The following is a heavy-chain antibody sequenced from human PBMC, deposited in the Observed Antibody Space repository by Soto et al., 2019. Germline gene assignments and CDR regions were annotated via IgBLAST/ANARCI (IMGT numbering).Heavy chain of an antibody. CDR3: ARDVGSSSWYGSRYYYGMDV. CDR2: IKQDGSEK. V-gene: IGHV3-7*01. D-gene: IGHD6-13*01. Sequence: GESLKISCAASGFTFSSYWMSWVRQAPGKGLEWVANIKQDGSEKYCVDSVKGRLTISRDNAKNSLYLQMNSLKAEETAVYYCARDVGSSSWYGSRYYYGMDVWGQGTTVTVSS. J-gene: IGHJ6*02. CDR1: GFTFSSYW.